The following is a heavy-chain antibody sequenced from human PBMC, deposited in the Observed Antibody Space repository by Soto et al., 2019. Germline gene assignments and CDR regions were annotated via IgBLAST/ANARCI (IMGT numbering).Heavy chain of an antibody. V-gene: IGHV3-30*18. CDR2: ISHDGSNK. CDR3: AKNTGYSYGFPFDY. CDR1: GFTFSSYG. J-gene: IGHJ4*02. Sequence: QVQLVESGGGVVQPGRSLRLSCAASGFTFSSYGMHWVRQAPGKGLEWVAIISHDGSNKYYEDSVEGRFTISRDNSKNTLYLQMNSLRAEDTAVYYCAKNTGYSYGFPFDYGGQGTLVTVSS. D-gene: IGHD5-18*01.